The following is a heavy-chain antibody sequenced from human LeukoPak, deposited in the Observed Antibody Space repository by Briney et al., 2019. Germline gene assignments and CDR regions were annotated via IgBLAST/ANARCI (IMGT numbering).Heavy chain of an antibody. CDR2: IIPIFGTT. Sequence: GASVKVSSKASVDTFSIYAISYVRHAPGQGVEWMGEIIPIFGTTNYAQKFQGRVKITADASTSTSYMELSSLRSEDTAIYSCARVGYYYDSSGRGSFDIWGQGTLDAVSS. J-gene: IGHJ3*02. V-gene: IGHV1-69*13. D-gene: IGHD3-22*01. CDR3: ARVGYYYDSSGRGSFDI. CDR1: VDTFSIYA.